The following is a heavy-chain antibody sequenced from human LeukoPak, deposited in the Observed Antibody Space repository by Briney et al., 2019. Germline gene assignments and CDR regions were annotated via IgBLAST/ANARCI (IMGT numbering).Heavy chain of an antibody. Sequence: SETLSLTCTVSGGSISSSSYYWGWIRQPPGKGLEWIGSIYYSGSTYYNPSLKSRVTISVDTSKNQFSLKLSSVTAADTAVYYCAREVVVAATEGFFDYWGQGTLVTVSS. CDR2: IYYSGST. D-gene: IGHD2-15*01. V-gene: IGHV4-39*07. CDR3: AREVVVAATEGFFDY. J-gene: IGHJ4*02. CDR1: GGSISSSSYY.